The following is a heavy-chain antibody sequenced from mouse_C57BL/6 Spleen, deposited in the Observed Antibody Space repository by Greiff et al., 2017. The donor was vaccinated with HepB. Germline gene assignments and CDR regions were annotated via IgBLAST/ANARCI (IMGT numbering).Heavy chain of an antibody. D-gene: IGHD1-1*01. CDR3: ARDLYYYGSSYWYFDV. J-gene: IGHJ1*03. CDR1: GFNIKNTY. Sequence: VQLQQSVAELVRPGASVKLSCTASGFNIKNTYMHWVKQRPEQGLEWIGRIDPANGNTKYAPKFQGKATITADTSSNTAYLQLSSQTSEDTAIYYCARDLYYYGSSYWYFDVWGTGTTVTVSS. CDR2: IDPANGNT. V-gene: IGHV14-3*01.